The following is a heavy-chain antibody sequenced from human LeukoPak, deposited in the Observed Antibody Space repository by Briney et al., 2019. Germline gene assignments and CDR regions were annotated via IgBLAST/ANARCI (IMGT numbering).Heavy chain of an antibody. V-gene: IGHV1-18*01. CDR3: ARTGYSSSWLSSDD. CDR2: ISAYNGNT. J-gene: IGHJ4*02. Sequence: GASVKVSCKASGYTFTSYGISWVRQAPGQGLEWMGWISAYNGNTNYAQKLQGRVTMTTDTSTSTAYMELRSQRSDDTAVYYCARTGYSSSWLSSDDWGQGTLVTVSS. D-gene: IGHD6-13*01. CDR1: GYTFTSYG.